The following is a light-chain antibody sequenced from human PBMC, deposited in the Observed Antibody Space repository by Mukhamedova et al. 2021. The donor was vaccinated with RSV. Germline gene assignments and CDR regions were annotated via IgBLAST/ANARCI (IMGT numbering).Light chain of an antibody. CDR1: QGIRND. V-gene: IGKV1-17*02. CDR2: TAS. J-gene: IGKJ2*01. Sequence: VTITCRASQGIRNDLAWYQQKPGKGPKRLIYTASNLQSGVPSRFRGSGSGTEFTLTITNLQSEDFATYYCLQHYDYPYAFGQGT. CDR3: LQHYDYPYA.